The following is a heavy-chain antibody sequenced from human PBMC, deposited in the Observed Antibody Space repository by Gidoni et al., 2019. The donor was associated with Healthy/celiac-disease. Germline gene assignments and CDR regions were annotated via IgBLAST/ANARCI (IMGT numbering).Heavy chain of an antibody. CDR1: GGYISSGDYY. V-gene: IGHV4-30-4*01. J-gene: IGHJ5*02. CDR2: IYYRGST. Sequence: QVQLQESGPGLVKPSQTLSLTCTVSGGYISSGDYYWSWIRQPPGTGLAWIGYIYYRGSTYYNPSLKSRVTISVDTSKNQFSLKLSAVTAAGTAVYYCARDAGYCSGGSCPGWFDPWGQGTLVTVSS. D-gene: IGHD2-15*01. CDR3: ARDAGYCSGGSCPGWFDP.